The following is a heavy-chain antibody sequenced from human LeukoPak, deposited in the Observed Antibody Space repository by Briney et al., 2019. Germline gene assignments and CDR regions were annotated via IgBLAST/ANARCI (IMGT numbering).Heavy chain of an antibody. V-gene: IGHV3-15*01. CDR2: IKTKIDGETT. J-gene: IGHJ6*04. CDR3: TTERNWELLRPYGMNI. CDR1: DFNFNYVW. Sequence: GGSLRLSCAASDFNFNYVWMSWVRQALGKGLEWVGRIKTKIDGETTDYAAPVKGRFTISRDDSKSTLYLQMNRLKTEDSAVYYCTTERNWELLRPYGMNIWGEGTTVTVSS. D-gene: IGHD1-26*01.